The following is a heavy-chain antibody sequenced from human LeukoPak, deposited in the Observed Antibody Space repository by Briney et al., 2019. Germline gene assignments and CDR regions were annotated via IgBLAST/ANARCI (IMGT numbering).Heavy chain of an antibody. D-gene: IGHD1-1*01. V-gene: IGHV4-34*01. J-gene: IGHJ6*02. CDR2: INHSGST. CDR1: GGSFSGYY. Sequence: SETLSLTCAVYGGSFSGYYWSWIRQPPGKGLEWIGEINHSGSTNYNPSLKSRVTISVDTSKNQFSLKLSSVTAADTAVYYCARFASGTTDSDYGMDVWGQGTTVTVSS. CDR3: ARFASGTTDSDYGMDV.